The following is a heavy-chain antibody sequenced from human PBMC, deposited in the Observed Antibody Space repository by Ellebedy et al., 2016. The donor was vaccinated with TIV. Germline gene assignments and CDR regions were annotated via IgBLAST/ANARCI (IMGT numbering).Heavy chain of an antibody. D-gene: IGHD2-15*01. V-gene: IGHV4-59*12. CDR2: IYYSGST. J-gene: IGHJ4*02. CDR3: ARFYCSGGSCYTATHDY. CDR1: GGSISSYY. Sequence: MPSETLSLTCTVSGGSISSYYWSWIRQPPGKGLEWIGYIYYSGSTNYNPSLKSRVTISVDTSKNQFSLKLSSVTAADTAVYYCARFYCSGGSCYTATHDYWGQGTLVTVSS.